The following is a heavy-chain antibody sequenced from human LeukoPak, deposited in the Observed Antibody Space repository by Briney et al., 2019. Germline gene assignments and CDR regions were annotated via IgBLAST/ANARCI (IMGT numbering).Heavy chain of an antibody. D-gene: IGHD3-3*01. CDR2: IIPIFGTA. V-gene: IGHV1-69*13. J-gene: IGHJ5*02. Sequence: SVKVSCKASGGTFSSYAINWVRQAPGQGLEWMGGIIPIFGTANYAQKFQGRVTITADESTSTAYMELSSLRSEDTAVYYCAREGEFLEWLSPTQRRSNWFDPWGQGTLVTVSS. CDR1: GGTFSSYA. CDR3: AREGEFLEWLSPTQRRSNWFDP.